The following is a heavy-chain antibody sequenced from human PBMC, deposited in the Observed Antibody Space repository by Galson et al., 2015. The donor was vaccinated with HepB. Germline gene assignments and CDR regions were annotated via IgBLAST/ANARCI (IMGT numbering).Heavy chain of an antibody. V-gene: IGHV5-10-1*01. J-gene: IGHJ4*02. CDR1: GYKFTTYW. Sequence: QSGAEVKKPGESLRLSCKGSGYKFTTYWINRVRQMPGKGLEWMGRIDPSESYTNYSPSFQGHVTISADKSISTAYLRSSRLKASDTAMYYCARWPKYCTNAVCYSFDYWRQGTLVTVSS. CDR3: ARWPKYCTNAVCYSFDY. D-gene: IGHD2-8*01. CDR2: IDPSESYT.